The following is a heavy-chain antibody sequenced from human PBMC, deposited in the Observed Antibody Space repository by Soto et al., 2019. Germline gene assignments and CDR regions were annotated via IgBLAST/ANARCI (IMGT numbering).Heavy chain of an antibody. Sequence: SETLSLTCTVSGVSLSSTHYYWGWIRQSPGKGLEWIGSIYYGGSTYYNPSLKSRVTISVDTSKNQFSLKLSSVTAADTAVYYCARMVRGVVRGVSPYYYYGMDVWGQGTTVTVSS. V-gene: IGHV4-39*01. CDR1: GVSLSSTHYY. J-gene: IGHJ6*02. D-gene: IGHD3-10*01. CDR2: IYYGGST. CDR3: ARMVRGVVRGVSPYYYYGMDV.